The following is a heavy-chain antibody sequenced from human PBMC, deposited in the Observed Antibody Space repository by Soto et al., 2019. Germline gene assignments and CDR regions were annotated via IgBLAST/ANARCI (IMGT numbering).Heavy chain of an antibody. V-gene: IGHV3-30*18. Sequence: GGSLRLSCAASGFTFSSYGMHWVRQAPGKGLEWVAVISYDGSNKYCADSVKGRFTISRDNSRNTLYLQMNSLRAEDTAVYYCAKAMVVVTAISGGGGFDKWGQGTLVTVSS. CDR2: ISYDGSNK. CDR1: GFTFSSYG. D-gene: IGHD2-21*02. CDR3: AKAMVVVTAISGGGGFDK. J-gene: IGHJ3*02.